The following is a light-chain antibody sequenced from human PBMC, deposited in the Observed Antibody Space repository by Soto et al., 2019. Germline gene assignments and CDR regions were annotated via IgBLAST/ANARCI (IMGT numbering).Light chain of an antibody. CDR2: EVT. J-gene: IGLJ1*01. CDR1: ISDVGGHGY. V-gene: IGLV2-14*01. Sequence: QSALTQPASVSGSPGQSITISCTGTISDVGGHGYVSWYQQHPGKAPKLMIYEVTYRPSGVSDRFSGSKSGNTDSLTISGLQAEDEDDYYCFSFTSHSSHYVFGTGTKVTVL. CDR3: FSFTSHSSHYV.